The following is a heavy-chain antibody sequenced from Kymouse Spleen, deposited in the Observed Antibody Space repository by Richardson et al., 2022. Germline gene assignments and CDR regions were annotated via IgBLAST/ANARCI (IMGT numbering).Heavy chain of an antibody. V-gene: IGHV4-34*01. Sequence: QVQLQQWGAGLLKPSETLSLTCAVYGGSFSGYYWSWIRQPPGKGLEWIGEINHSGSTNYNPSLKSRVTISVDTSKNQFSLKLSSVTAADTAVYYCARRGVYYYYGMDVWGQGTTVTVSS. CDR2: INHSGST. D-gene: IGHD3-10*01,IGHD3-16*02. J-gene: IGHJ6*02. CDR1: GGSFSGYY. CDR3: ARRGVYYYYGMDV.